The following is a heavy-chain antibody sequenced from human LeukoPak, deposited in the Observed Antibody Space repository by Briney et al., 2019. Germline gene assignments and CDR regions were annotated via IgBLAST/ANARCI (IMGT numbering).Heavy chain of an antibody. J-gene: IGHJ4*02. CDR1: GLTFNSYS. CDR3: ARDGWPGSSYYRPFDY. D-gene: IGHD6-13*01. CDR2: ISSGSNYI. Sequence: GGSLRLSCAASGLTFNSYSINWIRQAPGKGLEWVSSISSGSNYIYYADSVRGRFTTSRDDAKNSLYLQMNNLRADDTAVYYCARDGWPGSSYYRPFDYWGQGTLVTVSS. V-gene: IGHV3-21*01.